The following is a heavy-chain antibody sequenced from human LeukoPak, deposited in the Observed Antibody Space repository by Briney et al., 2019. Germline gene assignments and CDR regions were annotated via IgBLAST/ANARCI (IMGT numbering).Heavy chain of an antibody. CDR1: GGSFSGYY. Sequence: SETLSLTCAVYGGSFSGYYWSWIRQPPGKGLESIGEINHSGSTNYNPSLKSRVTISVDTSKNQFSLKLSSVTAADTAVYYCAVGRGGYYLNFQHWGQGTLVTVSS. V-gene: IGHV4-34*01. CDR2: INHSGST. CDR3: AVGRGGYYLNFQH. D-gene: IGHD3-22*01. J-gene: IGHJ1*01.